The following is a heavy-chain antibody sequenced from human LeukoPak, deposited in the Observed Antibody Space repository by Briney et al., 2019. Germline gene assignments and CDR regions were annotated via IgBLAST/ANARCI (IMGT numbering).Heavy chain of an antibody. V-gene: IGHV3-66*01. J-gene: IGHJ4*02. CDR2: IYSGGST. Sequence: GGSLRLSCAASGIAFTTNYLSWVRQAPGKGLEWVSVIYSGGSTSLADSVRGRFSVSRDKSKNTLYLQMNSLRVEDTAVYYCATSGNVSVGLRGFDYWGQGTLLIVSS. D-gene: IGHD3-10*01. CDR1: GIAFTTNY. CDR3: ATSGNVSVGLRGFDY.